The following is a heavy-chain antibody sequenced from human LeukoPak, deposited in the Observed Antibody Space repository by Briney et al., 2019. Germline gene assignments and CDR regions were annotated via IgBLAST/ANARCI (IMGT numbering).Heavy chain of an antibody. Sequence: QSGGSLRLSCAASGFTFSSYEMNWVRQAPGKGLEWVSYISSSGSTIYYADSVKGRFTISRDNAKNSLYLQMNSLRAEDTAVFYCARVYYDFWSGEDDYWGQGTLVTVSS. D-gene: IGHD3-3*01. CDR3: ARVYYDFWSGEDDY. CDR1: GFTFSSYE. V-gene: IGHV3-48*03. CDR2: ISSSGSTI. J-gene: IGHJ4*02.